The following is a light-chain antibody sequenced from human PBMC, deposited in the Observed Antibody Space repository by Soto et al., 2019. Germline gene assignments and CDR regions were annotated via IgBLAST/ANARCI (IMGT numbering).Light chain of an antibody. J-gene: IGKJ5*01. V-gene: IGKV2-28*01. CDR3: MQALQTPT. Sequence: DIAMTQSPLSLPVTPGEPASISCRSSQSLLHSNRHHYLDWYLQKPGQSPQLLIYLGSNRASGVPDRGSGSGSGTDFTLKSSRVEAEEGGIYYGMQALQTPTFGQGTRLEIK. CDR1: QSLLHSNRHHY. CDR2: LGS.